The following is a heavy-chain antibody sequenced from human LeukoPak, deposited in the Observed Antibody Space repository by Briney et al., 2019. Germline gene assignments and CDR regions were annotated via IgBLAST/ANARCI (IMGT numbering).Heavy chain of an antibody. V-gene: IGHV3-73*01. CDR3: AREKGEYYDTYYYMDV. CDR1: GFTFSGSA. CDR2: IRGKANSYAT. Sequence: GGSLRLSCAVSGFTFSGSAMHWVRQASGKGLEWIGRIRGKANSYATAYAASLKGRFTISRDDSQNTAYLQMNSLKTEDTAVYYCAREKGEYYDTYYYMDVWGKGTTVTVSS. D-gene: IGHD3-9*01. J-gene: IGHJ6*03.